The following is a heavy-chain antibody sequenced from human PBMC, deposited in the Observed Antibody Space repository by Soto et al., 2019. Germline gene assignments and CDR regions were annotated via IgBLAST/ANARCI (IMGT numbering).Heavy chain of an antibody. D-gene: IGHD1-7*01. CDR1: GGSISSGDYY. CDR2: IYYSGST. J-gene: IGHJ3*02. V-gene: IGHV4-30-4*01. CDR3: ATGTLGINDAFDI. Sequence: SETLSLTCTVSGGSISSGDYYWSWIRQPPGKGLECIGYIYYSGSTYYNPSLKSRVTISVDRSKNQFSLKLSSVTAADTAVYYCATGTLGINDAFDIWGQGTMVTVSS.